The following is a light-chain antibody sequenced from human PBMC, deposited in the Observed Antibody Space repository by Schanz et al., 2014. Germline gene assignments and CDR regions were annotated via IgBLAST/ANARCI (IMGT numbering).Light chain of an antibody. CDR2: DAS. J-gene: IGKJ3*01. V-gene: IGKV1-5*01. Sequence: IQMTQSPSTLSASVGDRVTITCRASQSISSNLAWYQQKPGKAPKLLIYDASSLERGVPSRIRGSGSGTEFTLTVTSLQPDDFATYYCQQYYSYPLTFGPGTKVDIK. CDR3: QQYYSYPLT. CDR1: QSISSN.